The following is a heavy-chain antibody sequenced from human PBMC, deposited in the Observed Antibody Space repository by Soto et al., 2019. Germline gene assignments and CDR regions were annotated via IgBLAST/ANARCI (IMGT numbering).Heavy chain of an antibody. D-gene: IGHD2-15*01. Sequence: QVQLVQSGAEVKKPGSSVKVSCKASGGTFSSYAISWVRQAPGQGLEWMGGITPIFGTANYAQKFQGRVTITADESTSTAYMELSSLRSEDTAVYYCAREGRGYCSGGSCYSGRDYYGMDVWGQGTTVTVSS. CDR2: ITPIFGTA. CDR3: AREGRGYCSGGSCYSGRDYYGMDV. V-gene: IGHV1-69*01. CDR1: GGTFSSYA. J-gene: IGHJ6*02.